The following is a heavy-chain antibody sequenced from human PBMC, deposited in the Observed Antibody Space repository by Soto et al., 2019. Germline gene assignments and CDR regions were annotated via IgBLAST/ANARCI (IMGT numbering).Heavy chain of an antibody. CDR1: GFTFSSYG. CDR3: ARDSGYSYGYYYYGMDV. CDR2: IWYDGSNK. Sequence: LRLSCAASGFTFSSYGMHWVRQAPGKGLEWVAVIWYDGSNKYYADSVKGRFTISRDNSKNTLYLQMNSLRAEDTAVYYCARDSGYSYGYYYYGMDVWGQGTTVTVSS. J-gene: IGHJ6*02. V-gene: IGHV3-33*01. D-gene: IGHD5-18*01.